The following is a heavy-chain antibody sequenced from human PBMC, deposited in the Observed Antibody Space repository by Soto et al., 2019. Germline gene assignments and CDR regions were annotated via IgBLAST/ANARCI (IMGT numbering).Heavy chain of an antibody. CDR1: GGSISSYY. CDR3: ARVLGVTTVVSASDY. V-gene: IGHV4-59*08. J-gene: IGHJ4*02. D-gene: IGHD4-17*01. CDR2: IYYSGST. Sequence: SETLSLTCTVSGGSISSYYWSWIRQPPGKGLEWIGYIYYSGSTYYNPSLKSRVTISVDTSKNQFSLKLSSVTAADTAVYYCARVLGVTTVVSASDYWGQGTLVTVSS.